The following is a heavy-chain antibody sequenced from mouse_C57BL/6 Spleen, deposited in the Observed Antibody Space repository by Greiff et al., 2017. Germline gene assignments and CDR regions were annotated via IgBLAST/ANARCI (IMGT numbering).Heavy chain of an antibody. V-gene: IGHV1-81*01. CDR3: ARGGITTVVATNYFDY. Sequence: QVQLQQSGAELARPGASVKLSCKASGYTFTSYGISWVKQRTGQGLEWIGEIYPRSGNTYYNEKFKGKATLTADKSSSTAYMELRSLTSEDSAVYFCARGGITTVVATNYFDYWGQGTTLTVSS. J-gene: IGHJ2*01. D-gene: IGHD1-1*01. CDR2: IYPRSGNT. CDR1: GYTFTSYG.